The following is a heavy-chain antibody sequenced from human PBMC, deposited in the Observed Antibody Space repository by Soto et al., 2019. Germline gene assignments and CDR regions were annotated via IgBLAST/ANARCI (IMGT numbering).Heavy chain of an antibody. CDR3: AKDSSYYGSGSYGYYYYYYMDV. CDR2: ISYDGSNK. V-gene: IGHV3-30*18. D-gene: IGHD3-10*01. CDR1: GFTFSSYG. Sequence: GGSLRLSCAASGFTFSSYGMHWVRQAPGKGLEWVAVISYDGSNKYYADSVKGRFTISRDNSKNTLYLQMNSLRAEDTAVYYCAKDSSYYGSGSYGYYYYYYMDVWGKGTTVTVSS. J-gene: IGHJ6*03.